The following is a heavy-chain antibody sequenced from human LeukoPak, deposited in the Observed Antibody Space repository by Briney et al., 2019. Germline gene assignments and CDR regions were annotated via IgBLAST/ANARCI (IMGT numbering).Heavy chain of an antibody. J-gene: IGHJ3*02. D-gene: IGHD5-24*01. V-gene: IGHV4-59*01. CDR3: ASIGGWLHYDAFDI. CDR2: IYYSGST. Sequence: SETLSLTCTVSGGSISSYYWSWIRQPPGKGLEWIGYIYYSGSTNYNPSLKSRVTISVDTSKNQFSLKLSSVTAADTAVYYCASIGGWLHYDAFDIWGQGTMVTVSS. CDR1: GGSISSYY.